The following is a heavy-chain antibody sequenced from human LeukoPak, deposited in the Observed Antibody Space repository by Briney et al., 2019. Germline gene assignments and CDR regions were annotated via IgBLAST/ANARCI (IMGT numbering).Heavy chain of an antibody. J-gene: IGHJ5*02. Sequence: SVKVSCKASGGTFSSYAISWVRQPPGQGLEWMGRIIPIFGIANYAQKFQGRVTITADKSTSTAYMELSSLRSEDTAVYYCARDLYTVTTLGRGRGWFDPWGQGTLVTVSS. D-gene: IGHD4-11*01. CDR1: GGTFSSYA. CDR2: IIPIFGIA. V-gene: IGHV1-69*04. CDR3: ARDLYTVTTLGRGRGWFDP.